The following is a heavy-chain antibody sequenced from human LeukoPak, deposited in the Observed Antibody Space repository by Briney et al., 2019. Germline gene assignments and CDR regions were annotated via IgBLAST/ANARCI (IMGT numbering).Heavy chain of an antibody. CDR1: GYTFTGYY. J-gene: IGHJ5*02. CDR2: INPNSGGT. Sequence: ASVKVSCKASGYTFTGYYMHWVRQAPGQGLEWMGWINPNSGGTNYAQKFQGRVTMTRDTSISTAYMELSRLRSDDTAVYYCATDRRYCSSTSCYVWFDPWGQGTLVTVSS. V-gene: IGHV1-2*02. CDR3: ATDRRYCSSTSCYVWFDP. D-gene: IGHD2-2*01.